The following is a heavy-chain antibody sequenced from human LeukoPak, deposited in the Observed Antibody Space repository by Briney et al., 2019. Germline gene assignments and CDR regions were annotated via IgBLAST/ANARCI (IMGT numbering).Heavy chain of an antibody. Sequence: SETLSLTCAVSGGSISSSNWWSWVRQPPGKGLEWIGEIYHSGSTNYNPSLKSRVTISVDKSKNQFSLKLGSVTAADTAVYYCARQVSVGAFFDYWGQGTLVTVSS. J-gene: IGHJ4*02. D-gene: IGHD1-26*01. CDR2: IYHSGST. CDR1: GGSISSSNW. V-gene: IGHV4-4*02. CDR3: ARQVSVGAFFDY.